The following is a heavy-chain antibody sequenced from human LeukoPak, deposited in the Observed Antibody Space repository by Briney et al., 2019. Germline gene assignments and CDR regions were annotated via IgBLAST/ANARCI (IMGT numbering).Heavy chain of an antibody. Sequence: PGGSLRLSCAASGFTFSSYSMNWVRQAPGKGLEWVSSISSSSSYIYYADSVKGRFTISRDNAKNSLYLQMNSLRAEDTAVYYCARVSGPYCGGDCYQTTLGWFDPWGQGTLVTVSS. CDR3: ARVSGPYCGGDCYQTTLGWFDP. V-gene: IGHV3-21*04. J-gene: IGHJ5*02. CDR1: GFTFSSYS. CDR2: ISSSSSYI. D-gene: IGHD2-21*02.